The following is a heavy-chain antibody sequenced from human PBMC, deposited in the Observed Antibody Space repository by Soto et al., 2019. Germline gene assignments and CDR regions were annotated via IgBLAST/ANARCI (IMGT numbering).Heavy chain of an antibody. V-gene: IGHV4-61*01. J-gene: IGHJ4*02. D-gene: IGHD3-22*01. CDR1: GGPVNSGSYF. CDR3: ARGGGPYDSSSYYFAS. Sequence: QVHLQESGPRLVQPSETLSLACTVSGGPVNSGSYFWSWIRQPPGKGLEWIGYIYYSGNTFYNPSFQSRVTMSVDPSKNQFSLKLPSVTAADTAVYYCARGGGPYDSSSYYFASWGQGTLVTVSS. CDR2: IYYSGNT.